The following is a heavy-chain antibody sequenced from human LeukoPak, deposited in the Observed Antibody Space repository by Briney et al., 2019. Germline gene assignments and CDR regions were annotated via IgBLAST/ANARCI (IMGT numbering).Heavy chain of an antibody. CDR2: INHSGST. J-gene: IGHJ4*02. CDR1: GGSFSGYY. Sequence: SETLSLTCAVYGGSFSGYYWSWIRQPPGKGLEWIGEINHSGSTNYNPSLKSRVTISVDTSENQFSLKLSSVTAADTAVYYCARRQWLVGSYYFDYWGQGTLVTVSS. V-gene: IGHV4-34*01. D-gene: IGHD6-19*01. CDR3: ARRQWLVGSYYFDY.